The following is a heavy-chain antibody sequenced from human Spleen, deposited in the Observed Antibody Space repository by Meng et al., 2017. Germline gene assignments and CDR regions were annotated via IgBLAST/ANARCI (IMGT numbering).Heavy chain of an antibody. V-gene: IGHV3-53*01. CDR2: IYGDGTT. CDR3: AKDRVRIVGATDFVY. D-gene: IGHD1-26*01. Sequence: GESLKISCAASGFNVRGGYMSWVRQAPGKGLEWVSAIYGDGTTYYADSVKGRFTLSRDNSKDTVYLQMNSLRAEDTAVYYCAKDRVRIVGATDFVYWGQGTLVTVSS. CDR1: GFNVRGGY. J-gene: IGHJ4*02.